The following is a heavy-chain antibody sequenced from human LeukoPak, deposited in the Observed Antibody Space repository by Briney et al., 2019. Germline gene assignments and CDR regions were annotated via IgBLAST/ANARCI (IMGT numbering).Heavy chain of an antibody. CDR1: GFTFSSYS. CDR2: ISSSSSTT. J-gene: IGHJ4*02. Sequence: PGGSLRLSCAASGFTFSSYSMNWVRQAPGKGLEWVSYISSSSSTTYYADSVKGRFTISRDNAKNSLYLQMNSLRAEDTAVYYCARDQDDSSGYYLRPLGDYWGQGTLLTVSS. V-gene: IGHV3-48*04. CDR3: ARDQDDSSGYYLRPLGDY. D-gene: IGHD3-22*01.